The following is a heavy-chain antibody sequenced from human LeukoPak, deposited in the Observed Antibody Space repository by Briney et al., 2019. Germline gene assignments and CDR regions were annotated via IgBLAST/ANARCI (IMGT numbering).Heavy chain of an antibody. J-gene: IGHJ4*02. CDR3: ARDGPPTIFGVVTLLDY. CDR1: GFTFSSYW. V-gene: IGHV3-7*01. D-gene: IGHD3-3*01. Sequence: PGGSLRLSCAASGFTFSSYWMSWVRQAPGKGLEWVANIKQDGSEKYYVDSVKGRFTISRDNAKNSLYLQMNSLRAEDTAVYYCARDGPPTIFGVVTLLDYWGQGTLVTVSS. CDR2: IKQDGSEK.